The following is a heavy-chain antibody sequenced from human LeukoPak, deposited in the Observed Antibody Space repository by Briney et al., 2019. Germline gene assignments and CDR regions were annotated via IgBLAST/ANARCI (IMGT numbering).Heavy chain of an antibody. V-gene: IGHV3-43*02. J-gene: IGHJ4*02. Sequence: GGSLRLACAASGFTFHDYAMHWVRQAPGKGLEWVSLISGHGGSTYYADSVKGRFTISRDNSKNSLYLQMNSLRAEDTALYYCAKDARFSNNWYAAYFDYWGQGTLVTVSS. D-gene: IGHD6-13*01. CDR3: AKDARFSNNWYAAYFDY. CDR1: GFTFHDYA. CDR2: ISGHGGST.